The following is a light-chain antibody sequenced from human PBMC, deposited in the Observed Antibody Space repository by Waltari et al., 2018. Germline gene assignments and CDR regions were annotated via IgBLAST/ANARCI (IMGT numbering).Light chain of an antibody. J-gene: IGLJ2*01. Sequence: SYVLTQPPSVSVAPGKTARITCGGTNIGYRGVFWYQQKEGQAPVLVVHDNSDRPSGIPERISGFNSGDTATLTISGVEAGDEADYYCQVWDSGSDHVVFGGGTRLTVL. CDR1: NIGYRG. V-gene: IGLV3-21*03. CDR2: DNS. CDR3: QVWDSGSDHVV.